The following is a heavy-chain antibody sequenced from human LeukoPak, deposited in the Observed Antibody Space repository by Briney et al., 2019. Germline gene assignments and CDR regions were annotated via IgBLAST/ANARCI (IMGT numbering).Heavy chain of an antibody. V-gene: IGHV4-4*07. CDR2: IYTSGST. J-gene: IGHJ4*02. CDR1: GGSISSYY. CDR3: ATGRWLQLPFDY. Sequence: PSETLSLTCTVSGGSISSYYWSWIRQPAGKGLEWIGRIYTSGSTNYNPSLKSRVTISVDTSKNQFSLKLSSVTAADTAVYYCATGRWLQLPFDYWGQGTLVTVSS. D-gene: IGHD5-24*01.